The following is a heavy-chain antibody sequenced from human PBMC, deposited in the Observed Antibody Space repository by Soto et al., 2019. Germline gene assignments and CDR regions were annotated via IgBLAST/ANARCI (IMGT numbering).Heavy chain of an antibody. CDR1: GGSISSSSYY. CDR3: ARQRNDILTGSVFDY. CDR2: IYYSGST. D-gene: IGHD3-9*01. Sequence: SETLSLTCTVSGGSISSSSYYWGWIRQPPGKGLEWIGSIYYSGSTYYNPSLKSRVTISVDTSKNQFSLKLSSVTAADTAVYYCARQRNDILTGSVFDYWGQGTLVTVSS. J-gene: IGHJ4*02. V-gene: IGHV4-39*01.